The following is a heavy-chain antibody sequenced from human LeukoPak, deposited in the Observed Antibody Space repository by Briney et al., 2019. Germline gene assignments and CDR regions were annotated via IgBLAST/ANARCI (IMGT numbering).Heavy chain of an antibody. CDR1: GLTFSNYG. J-gene: IGHJ3*02. Sequence: PGGSLRLSCAASGLTFSNYGMHWVRQAPGKGLEWVAFIRHDGINKFYADSVKGRFTISRDNAKNSLYLQMNSLRAEDMALYYCAKDTSVTIFGVVNHAFDIWGQGTMVTVSS. CDR2: IRHDGINK. D-gene: IGHD3-3*01. V-gene: IGHV3-30*02. CDR3: AKDTSVTIFGVVNHAFDI.